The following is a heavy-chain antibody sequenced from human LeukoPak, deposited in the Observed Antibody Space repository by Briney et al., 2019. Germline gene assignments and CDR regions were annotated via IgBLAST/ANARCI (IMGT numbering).Heavy chain of an antibody. CDR3: ARETGDYGGLVY. CDR1: GFTVSSNY. V-gene: IGHV3-53*01. CDR2: IYSGGST. D-gene: IGHD4-23*01. Sequence: GGSLRLSCAASGFTVSSNYMSWVRQAPGKGPEWVSVIYSGGSTYYADSVKGRFTISRDNSKNTLYLQMNSLRAEDTAVYYCARETGDYGGLVYWGQGTLVTVSS. J-gene: IGHJ4*02.